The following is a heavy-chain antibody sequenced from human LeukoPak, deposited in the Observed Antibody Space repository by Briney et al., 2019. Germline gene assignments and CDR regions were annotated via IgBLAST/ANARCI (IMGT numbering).Heavy chain of an antibody. CDR1: RFTFSTYA. J-gene: IGHJ4*02. CDR2: ISSDGSNK. CDR3: ARGRYYMDY. Sequence: GGSLRLSCAASRFTFSTYAMHWVRQAPGKGLEWVALISSDGSNKDYADSVKGRFTIFRDNSKNTLYLQMNSLRGEDTAVYYCARGRYYMDYWGQGTLVTVSS. V-gene: IGHV3-30-3*01.